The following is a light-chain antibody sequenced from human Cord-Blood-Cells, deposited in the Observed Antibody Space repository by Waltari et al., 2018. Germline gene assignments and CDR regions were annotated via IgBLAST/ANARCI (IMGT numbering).Light chain of an antibody. V-gene: IGLV2-18*02. CDR2: EVS. Sequence: QSALTQPPSVSGSPGQSVTISCTGTSSDVGSSNRVSWYQQPPGTAPKLMLYEVSNRPAGVPDRFSGSKSGNTAALTIAGLQAEDEADYYCSSYTSSSTYVFGTGTKVTVL. CDR1: SSDVGSSNR. CDR3: SSYTSSSTYV. J-gene: IGLJ1*01.